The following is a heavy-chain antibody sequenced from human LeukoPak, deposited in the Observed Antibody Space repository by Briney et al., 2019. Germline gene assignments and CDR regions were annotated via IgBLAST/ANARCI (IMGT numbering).Heavy chain of an antibody. Sequence: GKSLRLSCAASGFTFSSYGMHWVRQAPGKGLEWVAAISFDGINKYYADSVKGRFTISRDNSKNTLYLQMNSLRAEDTAVYYCAKRGADSGGNSALVAFDIWGQGTMVTVSS. V-gene: IGHV3-30*18. CDR2: ISFDGINK. CDR1: GFTFSSYG. D-gene: IGHD4-23*01. J-gene: IGHJ3*02. CDR3: AKRGADSGGNSALVAFDI.